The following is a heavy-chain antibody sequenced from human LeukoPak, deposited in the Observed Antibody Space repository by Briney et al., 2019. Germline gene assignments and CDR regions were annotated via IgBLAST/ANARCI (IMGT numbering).Heavy chain of an antibody. J-gene: IGHJ4*02. CDR2: IGTAGDT. CDR1: GFTFSSYD. CDR3: ARALTAYCGGDCPPDY. Sequence: PGGSLRLSCAASGFTFSSYDMHWVRQATGKGLEWVSAIGTAGDTYYPGSVKGRFTISRENAKNSLYLQMNSLRAGDTAVYYCARALTAYCGGDCPPDYWGQGTLVTVSS. V-gene: IGHV3-13*01. D-gene: IGHD2-21*02.